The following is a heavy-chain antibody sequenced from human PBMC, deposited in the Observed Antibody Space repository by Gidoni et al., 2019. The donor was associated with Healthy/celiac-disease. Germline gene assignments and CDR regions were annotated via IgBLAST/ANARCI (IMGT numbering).Heavy chain of an antibody. V-gene: IGHV3-49*03. CDR1: GFTLGDYA. CDR3: TIQYYGSGSYEGYYYGMDV. Sequence: EVQLVESGGGWVQPGRSLRLSGTASGFTLGDYAMSWFRQAPGKGLELVGFIRSKAYGGTTEYAASVKGRFTISRDDSKSIAYLQMNSLKTEDTAVYYCTIQYYGSGSYEGYYYGMDVWGQGTTVTVSS. J-gene: IGHJ6*02. D-gene: IGHD3-10*01. CDR2: IRSKAYGGTT.